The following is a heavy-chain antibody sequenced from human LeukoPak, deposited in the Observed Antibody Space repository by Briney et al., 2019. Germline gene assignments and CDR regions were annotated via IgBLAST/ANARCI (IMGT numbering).Heavy chain of an antibody. V-gene: IGHV4-39*02. CDR3: ATEKKDIVVVPAARVYYYYYMDV. D-gene: IGHD2-2*01. CDR1: GGSISSSYW. J-gene: IGHJ6*03. CDR2: IYYSGST. Sequence: SETLSLTCAVSGGSISSSYWWSWIRQPPGKGLEWIGSIYYSGSTYYNPSLKSRVTISVDTSKNQFSLKLSSVTAADTAVYYCATEKKDIVVVPAARVYYYYYMDVWGKGTTVTISS.